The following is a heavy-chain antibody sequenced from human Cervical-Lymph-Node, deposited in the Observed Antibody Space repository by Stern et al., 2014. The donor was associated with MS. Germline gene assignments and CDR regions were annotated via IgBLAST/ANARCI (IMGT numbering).Heavy chain of an antibody. V-gene: IGHV3-30*18. CDR2: ISYDGDNK. CDR1: GFTFSLYD. Sequence: VQLVESGGGVVQPGRSLRLSCAASGFTFSLYDMHWVRQAPGKGLEWVAVISYDGDNKFYTDSVKGRFTISRDSSKSTLYLQLNSLRPEDTAMYYCAKDPRIYDSSGYLDAWGQGTLVTVSS. CDR3: AKDPRIYDSSGYLDA. D-gene: IGHD3-22*01. J-gene: IGHJ5*02.